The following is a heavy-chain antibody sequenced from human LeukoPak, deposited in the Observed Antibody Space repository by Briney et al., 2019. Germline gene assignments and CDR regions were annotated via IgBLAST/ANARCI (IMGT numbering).Heavy chain of an antibody. CDR3: ARALLGNSYAFDI. CDR2: IYYSGST. CDR1: GGSISSGDYY. V-gene: IGHV4-30-4*01. J-gene: IGHJ3*02. D-gene: IGHD4-23*01. Sequence: PSETLSLTCTVSGGSISSGDYYWSWIRQPPGKGLEWIGYIYYSGSTYYNPSLKSRVTISVDTSKNQFSLKLSSVTAADTAVYYCARALLGNSYAFDIWGQGTMVTVSS.